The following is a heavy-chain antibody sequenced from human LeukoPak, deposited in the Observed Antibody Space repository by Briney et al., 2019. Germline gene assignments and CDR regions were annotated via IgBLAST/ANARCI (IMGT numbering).Heavy chain of an antibody. CDR1: GYSISSGYY. CDR2: IYHSGST. CDR3: ARARNYYDSSDYYYGGDAFDI. J-gene: IGHJ3*02. Sequence: SETLSLTCTVSGYSISSGYYWGWIRQPPGKGLEWIGSIYHSGSTYYNPSLKSRVTISVDTSKNQFSLKLSSVTAADTAVYYCARARNYYDSSDYYYGGDAFDIWGQGTMVTVSS. V-gene: IGHV4-38-2*02. D-gene: IGHD3-22*01.